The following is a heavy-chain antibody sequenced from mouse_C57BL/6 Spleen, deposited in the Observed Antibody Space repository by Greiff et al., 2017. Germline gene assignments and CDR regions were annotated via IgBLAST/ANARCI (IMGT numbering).Heavy chain of an antibody. Sequence: VQLQQSGPELVKPGASVKISCKASGYTFTDYYMNWVKQSHGKSLEWIGDINPNNGGTSYNQKFKGKATLTVDNSSSTAYMELRSLTSEDSAVYYCARYDEWGQGTTLTVSS. CDR2: INPNNGGT. V-gene: IGHV1-26*01. CDR3: ARYDE. D-gene: IGHD2-12*01. CDR1: GYTFTDYY. J-gene: IGHJ2*01.